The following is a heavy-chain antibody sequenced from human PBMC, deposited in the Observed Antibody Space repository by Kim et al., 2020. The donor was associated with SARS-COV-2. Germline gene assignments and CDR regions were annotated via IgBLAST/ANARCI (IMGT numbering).Heavy chain of an antibody. CDR1: GGSISSSSYY. V-gene: IGHV4-39*01. CDR3: ARRSSGYSLDY. J-gene: IGHJ4*02. CDR2: IYYTGST. D-gene: IGHD3-22*01. Sequence: SETLSLTCTVSGGSISSSSYYWGWIRQPPGKGLEWIGSIYYTGSTYYNPSLESRVTISVDTSKNQFSLKLSSVTAADTAVYYCARRSSGYSLDYWGQGTL.